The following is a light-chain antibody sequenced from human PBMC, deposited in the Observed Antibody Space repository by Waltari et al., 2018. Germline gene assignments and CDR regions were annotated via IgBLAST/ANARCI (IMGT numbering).Light chain of an antibody. J-gene: IGKJ2*01. V-gene: IGKV1-39*01. CDR3: QQSYSTPYT. Sequence: DIQMTQSPSSLSASVGDRVTVTCRGSQSISSFLNWYQQKPGKAPKLLVYAAASLQSWVPSRFSGSGSGTDFTLTISTLQPEDFATYYCQQSYSTPYTFGQGTKLEIK. CDR1: QSISSF. CDR2: AAA.